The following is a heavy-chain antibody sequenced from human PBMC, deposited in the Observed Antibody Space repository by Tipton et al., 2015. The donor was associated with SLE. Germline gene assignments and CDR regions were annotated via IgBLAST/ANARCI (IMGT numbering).Heavy chain of an antibody. CDR1: GFTFSSYG. J-gene: IGHJ6*02. V-gene: IGHV3-7*03. Sequence: SLRLSCAASGFTFSSYGMHWVRQAPGKGLEWVANIKQDGSEKYYVDSVKGRFTISRDNAKNSLYLQMNSLRAEDTAVYYCARSEAAAGYYYYGMDVWGQGTTVTVSS. CDR2: IKQDGSEK. CDR3: ARSEAAAGYYYYGMDV. D-gene: IGHD6-13*01.